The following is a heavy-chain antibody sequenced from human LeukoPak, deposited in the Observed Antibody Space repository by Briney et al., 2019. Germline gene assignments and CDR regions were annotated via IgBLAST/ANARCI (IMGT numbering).Heavy chain of an antibody. Sequence: PGGSLRLSCAASGFTFSNDWMTWVRQAPGKGLEWVANKKEEGSEKYYVGSVKGRFTNSRDNAKNSLSLQMNSLRAEDTAVYYCARHRISQGYWGQGTLVTVSS. CDR1: GFTFSNDW. V-gene: IGHV3-7*01. D-gene: IGHD2-15*01. J-gene: IGHJ4*02. CDR2: KKEEGSEK. CDR3: ARHRISQGY.